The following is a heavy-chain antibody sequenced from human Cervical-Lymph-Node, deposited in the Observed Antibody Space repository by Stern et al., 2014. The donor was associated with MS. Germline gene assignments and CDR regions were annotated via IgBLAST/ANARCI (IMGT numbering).Heavy chain of an antibody. CDR2: IFSNDEK. CDR3: ARILGMIRVGIGANWFDP. V-gene: IGHV2-26*01. J-gene: IGHJ5*02. Sequence: QVTLRESGPVLVKPTETLTLTCTVSGFSLSHARMGVSWIRQPPGKALEWLAHIFSNDEKSYRTSLKSRLTISKDTSKSQVVLTMTNMDPVDTATYYCARILGMIRVGIGANWFDPWGQGTLVTVSS. D-gene: IGHD3-22*01. CDR1: GFSLSHARMG.